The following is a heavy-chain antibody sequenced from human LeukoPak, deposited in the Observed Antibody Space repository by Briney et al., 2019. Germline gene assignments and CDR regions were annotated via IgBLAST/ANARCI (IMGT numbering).Heavy chain of an antibody. CDR2: MNPNSGNT. CDR3: ARGILWFGDDV. D-gene: IGHD3-10*01. CDR1: GYTFTSYG. Sequence: GASVKVSCKASGYTFTSYGISWVRQAPGQGLEWMGWMNPNSGNTGYAQKFQDRVTMTRNTSICTAYMELRSLRSEVTAVYYCARGILWFGDDVWGKGTTVTISS. J-gene: IGHJ6*04. V-gene: IGHV1-8*02.